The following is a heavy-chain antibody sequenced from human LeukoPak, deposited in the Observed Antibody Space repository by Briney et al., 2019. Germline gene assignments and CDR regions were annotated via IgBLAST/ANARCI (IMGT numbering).Heavy chain of an antibody. CDR3: ARSPIVGAYYDYFDY. CDR2: IIPIFGTA. V-gene: IGHV1-69*05. J-gene: IGHJ4*02. D-gene: IGHD1-26*01. Sequence: SVKVSCKASGGTFSSYAISWVRQAPGQGLEWMGGIIPIFGTANYAQKFQGRVTITTDESTSTAYMELSSLRSEDTAVYYCARSPIVGAYYDYFDYWGQGTLVTVSS. CDR1: GGTFSSYA.